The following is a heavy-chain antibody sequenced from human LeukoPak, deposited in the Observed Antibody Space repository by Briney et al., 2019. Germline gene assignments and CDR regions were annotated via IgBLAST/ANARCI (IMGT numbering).Heavy chain of an antibody. J-gene: IGHJ4*02. D-gene: IGHD3-10*01. Sequence: PGGSLRLSCAASGFTVSSNYMSWVRQAPGKGLEWVTVIWYDGSNKYYADSVKGRFTISRDNSKNTLYLQMNSLRAEDTALYYCARSSYGSGSYPTPDYWGQGTLVTVSS. V-gene: IGHV3-33*08. CDR1: GFTVSSNY. CDR2: IWYDGSNK. CDR3: ARSSYGSGSYPTPDY.